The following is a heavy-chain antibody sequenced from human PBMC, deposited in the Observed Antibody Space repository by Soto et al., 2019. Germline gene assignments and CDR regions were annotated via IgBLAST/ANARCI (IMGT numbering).Heavy chain of an antibody. Sequence: QVQLQESGPGLVKPSETLSLTCTVSGGSISSYCWSWIRQPPGKGLEWIGYIYYSGSTNYNPSLKSRVTISVDTSKNQFSLKLSSVTAADTAVYYCAGSNYYDSSGRFGAFDIWGQGTMVTVSS. J-gene: IGHJ3*02. CDR3: AGSNYYDSSGRFGAFDI. D-gene: IGHD3-22*01. V-gene: IGHV4-59*01. CDR2: IYYSGST. CDR1: GGSISSYC.